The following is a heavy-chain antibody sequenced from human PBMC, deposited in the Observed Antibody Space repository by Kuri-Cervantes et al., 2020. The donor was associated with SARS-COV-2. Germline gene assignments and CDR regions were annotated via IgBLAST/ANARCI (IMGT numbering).Heavy chain of an antibody. Sequence: ASVKVSCKASGYTFTGYYMHWVRQAPGQGLEWMGWINPNSGGTNYAQKFQGRVTITADESTSTAYMELSSLRSEDTAVYYCARVGGSIRLRIAAAGIYYFDYWGQGTLVTVSS. V-gene: IGHV1-2*02. CDR1: GYTFTGYY. CDR2: INPNSGGT. CDR3: ARVGGSIRLRIAAAGIYYFDY. J-gene: IGHJ4*02. D-gene: IGHD6-13*01.